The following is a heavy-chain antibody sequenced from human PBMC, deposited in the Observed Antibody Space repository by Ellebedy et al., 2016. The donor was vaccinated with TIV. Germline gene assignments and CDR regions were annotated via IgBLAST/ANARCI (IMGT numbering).Heavy chain of an antibody. CDR1: GFNFSDYY. CDR3: ARVAVTGLAVDY. D-gene: IGHD6-19*01. J-gene: IGHJ4*02. CDR2: NSPRGSFI. V-gene: IGHV3-11*05. Sequence: GESLKISXVASGFNFSDYYMTWIRQAPGKGLEWVSHNSPRGSFINYADSVKGRFTISRDNAKNSLYLQMDSLRVEDTAVYYCARVAVTGLAVDYWGQGNLVTVSS.